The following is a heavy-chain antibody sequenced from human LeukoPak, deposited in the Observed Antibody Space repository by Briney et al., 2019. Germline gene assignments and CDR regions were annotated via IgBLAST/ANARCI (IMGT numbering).Heavy chain of an antibody. Sequence: GGSLRLSCAASGFTFSSYWMHWVRQAPGKGLVWVSRINSDGSTTTYADSVKGRFTISRDNAKNTLYLQMNSLRAEDTAAYYCARVCIGCYSKDYWGQGTLVSVSS. CDR1: GFTFSSYW. D-gene: IGHD2-15*01. CDR3: ARVCIGCYSKDY. CDR2: INSDGSTT. J-gene: IGHJ4*02. V-gene: IGHV3-74*03.